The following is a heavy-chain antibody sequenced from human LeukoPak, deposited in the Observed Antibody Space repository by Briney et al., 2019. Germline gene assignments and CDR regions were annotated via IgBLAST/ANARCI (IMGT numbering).Heavy chain of an antibody. CDR2: ISSSSSTI. D-gene: IGHD6-19*01. J-gene: IGHJ6*02. V-gene: IGHV3-48*01. CDR3: ARAVAGTLYFYYGMDV. CDR1: GFTFSSYS. Sequence: GGSLRLSCAASGFTFSSYSMNWVRQAPGKGLEWVSYISSSSSTIYYADSVKGRFTVSRDNSKNTLYLQMNSLSSADTAVYYCARAVAGTLYFYYGMDVWGQGTTVTVSS.